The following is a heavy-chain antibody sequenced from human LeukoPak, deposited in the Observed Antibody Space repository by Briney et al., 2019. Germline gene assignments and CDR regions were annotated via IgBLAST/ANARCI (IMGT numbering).Heavy chain of an antibody. CDR3: AGTDYYDSSGYYFDL. CDR1: GITFSDYY. V-gene: IGHV3-11*01. J-gene: IGHJ4*02. Sequence: PGGSLRLSCAASGITFSDYYMSWIRQAPGKGLEWVSYVSSSATTASTKYYADSVKGRFTISRDNAKNSLYLQMNSLRAEDTAAYYCAGTDYYDSSGYYFDLWGQGTLVTVSS. CDR2: VSSSATTASTK. D-gene: IGHD3-22*01.